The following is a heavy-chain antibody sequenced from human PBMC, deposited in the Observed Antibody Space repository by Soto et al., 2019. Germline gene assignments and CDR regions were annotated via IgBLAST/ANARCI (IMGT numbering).Heavy chain of an antibody. Sequence: GGSLRLSCAASGFTFDTYAMHWVRQAPGKGLEWVAVISYDGSNQFYAGSVKGRFTVSRDNSKNTLYLQMNSLRNDDTAVYYCTRGLLTDYFDYWGQGA. J-gene: IGHJ4*02. CDR1: GFTFDTYA. CDR2: ISYDGSNQ. CDR3: TRGLLTDYFDY. V-gene: IGHV3-30-3*01.